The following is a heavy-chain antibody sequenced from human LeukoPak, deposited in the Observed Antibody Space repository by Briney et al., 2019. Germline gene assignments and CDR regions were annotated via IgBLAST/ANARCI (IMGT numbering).Heavy chain of an antibody. D-gene: IGHD6-13*01. CDR3: ARFIAAPYYFDY. Sequence: PGGSLRLSCAASGFTFSNYAMRWVRQAPGKGLEWVSGISGSGDSTYYADSVKGRFTISRDNSKNTLYLQMNSLRAEDTAVYYCARFIAAPYYFDYWGRGTLVTVSS. V-gene: IGHV3-23*01. J-gene: IGHJ4*02. CDR1: GFTFSNYA. CDR2: ISGSGDST.